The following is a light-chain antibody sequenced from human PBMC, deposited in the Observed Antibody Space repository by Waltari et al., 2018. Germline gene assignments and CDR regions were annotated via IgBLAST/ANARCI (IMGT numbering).Light chain of an antibody. CDR2: GVS. V-gene: IGLV2-23*02. J-gene: IGLJ1*01. Sequence: QSALTQPASVSGSPGQSITISCTGTSSDVGSYNLVSWYQHRPGKAPKLIIYGVSKRPSGGSIRLSGSQSGNTAALTISGLRTADEADYYCCSYAGGSAFVFGTGTKITVL. CDR3: CSYAGGSAFV. CDR1: SSDVGSYNL.